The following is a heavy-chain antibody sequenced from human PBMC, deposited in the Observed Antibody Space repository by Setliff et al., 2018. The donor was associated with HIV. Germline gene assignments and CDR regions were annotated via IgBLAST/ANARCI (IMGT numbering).Heavy chain of an antibody. Sequence: ASVKVSCKVSGRTFRTYAISWVRQAPGQGLEWMGGIFPNLDIPNYAQKFQGRVTITADKSTSTAYMELSSLRSEDTAVYYCARGHYYDSSGYFRPLGYWGQGTLVTVSS. V-gene: IGHV1-69*10. J-gene: IGHJ4*02. D-gene: IGHD3-22*01. CDR3: ARGHYYDSSGYFRPLGY. CDR2: IFPNLDIP. CDR1: GRTFRTYA.